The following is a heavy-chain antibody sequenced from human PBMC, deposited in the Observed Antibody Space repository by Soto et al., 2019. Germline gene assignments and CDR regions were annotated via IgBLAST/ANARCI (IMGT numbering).Heavy chain of an antibody. V-gene: IGHV1-3*01. CDR3: SRETPAFSSSWYWFDP. J-gene: IGHJ5*02. CDR1: GYTFTSYA. CDR2: INAGNGNT. Sequence: ASVKVSCKASGYTFTSYAMHWVRQAPGQRLEWMGWINAGNGNTKYSQKFQGRVTITRDTSASTAYMELSSLRSEDTVVYYCSRETPAFSSSWYWFDPWGQGTLVTVSS. D-gene: IGHD6-13*01.